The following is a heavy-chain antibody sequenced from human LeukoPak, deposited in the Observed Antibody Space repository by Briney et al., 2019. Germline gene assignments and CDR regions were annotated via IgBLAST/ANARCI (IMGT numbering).Heavy chain of an antibody. J-gene: IGHJ4*02. Sequence: SETLSLTCTVSGGSISGYYWSWIRQPPGKGLEWIGYIYYSGSTNYNPSLKSRVTISVDTSKNQFSLKLSSVTAANTAVYYCARGREWEPKVFDYWGQGTLVTVSS. CDR3: ARGREWEPKVFDY. V-gene: IGHV4-59*01. CDR2: IYYSGST. CDR1: GGSISGYY. D-gene: IGHD1-26*01.